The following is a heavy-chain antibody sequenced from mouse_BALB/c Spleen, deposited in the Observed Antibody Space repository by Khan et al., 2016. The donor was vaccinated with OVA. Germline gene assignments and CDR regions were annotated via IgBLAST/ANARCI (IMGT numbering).Heavy chain of an antibody. CDR3: ATLYGSPFTY. CDR1: GFNIIDTY. V-gene: IGHV14-3*02. D-gene: IGHD2-1*01. CDR2: TDPANGDT. Sequence: VQLQQSGAELVKPGASVRLSCTASGFNIIDTYIHWVKERPEQGPEWIGRTDPANGDTKYDPKFQGKATIKADTSSNTAYLHLSSLTSEDTAVYYCATLYGSPFTYWGQGTLVTVSA. J-gene: IGHJ3*01.